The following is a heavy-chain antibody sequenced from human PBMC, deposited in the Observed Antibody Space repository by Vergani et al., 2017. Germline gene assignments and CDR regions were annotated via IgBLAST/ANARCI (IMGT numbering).Heavy chain of an antibody. J-gene: IGHJ4*02. CDR3: ARSRPYCTSGSCPAI. CDR1: GESIRSGSHY. D-gene: IGHD2-15*01. V-gene: IGHV4-61*02. CDR2: IHTGGST. Sequence: QVKLQESGPGLLKPSQTLSLTCTVSGESIRSGSHYWSWLRQPAGKGPEWIGHIHTGGSTDLNPSFKSRVSISVDTSKSQFSLKLNSVTGADTAVYYCARSRPYCTSGSCPAIWGQGTLVTVSS.